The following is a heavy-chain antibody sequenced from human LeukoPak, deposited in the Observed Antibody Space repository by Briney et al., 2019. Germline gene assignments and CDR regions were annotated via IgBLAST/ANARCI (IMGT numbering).Heavy chain of an antibody. J-gene: IGHJ4*02. V-gene: IGHV3-30*02. CDR2: IRYDGSKK. CDR3: AKDVPLYFDY. CDR1: GFTFSSYE. Sequence: GGSLRLSCAASGFTFSSYEMNWVRQAPGKGLEWVAFIRYDGSKKYYADSVKGRFTISRDNSKNTLYLQMNSLRAEDTAVYYCAKDVPLYFDYWGQGTLVTVSS.